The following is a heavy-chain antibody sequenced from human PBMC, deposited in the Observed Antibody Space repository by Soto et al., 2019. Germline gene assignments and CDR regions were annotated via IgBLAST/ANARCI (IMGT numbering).Heavy chain of an antibody. J-gene: IGHJ6*02. Sequence: GGSLRLSCAASGFTFSSYGMHWVRQAPGKGLEWVAVIWYDGSNKYYADSVKGRFTISRDNSKNTLYLQMNSLRAEDTAVYYCARDYSYYYGSGSYFINYYYYYGMDVWGQGTTVTVSS. D-gene: IGHD3-10*01. CDR3: ARDYSYYYGSGSYFINYYYYYGMDV. V-gene: IGHV3-33*01. CDR1: GFTFSSYG. CDR2: IWYDGSNK.